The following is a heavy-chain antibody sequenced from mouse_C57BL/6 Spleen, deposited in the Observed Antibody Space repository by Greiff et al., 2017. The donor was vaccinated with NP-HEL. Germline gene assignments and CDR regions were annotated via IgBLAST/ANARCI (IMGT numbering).Heavy chain of an antibody. CDR1: GYAFTNYL. D-gene: IGHD2-1*01. J-gene: IGHJ1*03. CDR3: ARRYYGNYNWYFDV. V-gene: IGHV1-54*01. CDR2: INPGSGGT. Sequence: VQVVESGAELVRPGTSVKVSCKASGYAFTNYLIEWVKQRPGQGLEWIGVINPGSGGTNYNEKFKGKATLTADKSSSTAYLQLSSLTSEDSAVYFCARRYYGNYNWYFDVWGTGTTVTVSS.